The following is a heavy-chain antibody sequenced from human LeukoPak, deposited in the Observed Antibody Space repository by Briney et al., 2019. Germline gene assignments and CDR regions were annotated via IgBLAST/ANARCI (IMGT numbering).Heavy chain of an antibody. D-gene: IGHD6-19*01. V-gene: IGHV4-34*01. Sequence: SETLSLTCAVYGGSFSGYYWSWIRQPPGKGLEWVGEIYHGGSTNYNPSLKSRVTISVDKSKNQLSLKLSSVTAADTAVYYCAGDSSGWYSYWGQGTLVTVSS. CDR2: IYHGGST. CDR1: GGSFSGYY. J-gene: IGHJ4*02. CDR3: AGDSSGWYSY.